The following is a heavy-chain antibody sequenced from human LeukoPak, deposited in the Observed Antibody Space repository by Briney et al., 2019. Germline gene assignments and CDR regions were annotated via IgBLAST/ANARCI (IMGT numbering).Heavy chain of an antibody. CDR2: ISAYNGDT. V-gene: IGHV1-18*01. D-gene: IGHD3-22*01. CDR3: ARGMEIAGSNWFDP. J-gene: IGHJ5*02. Sequence: GASVKVSCKASGYSFTSYGFNWVRQAPGRGLEWMGWISAYNGDTNYAQTFQGRVTLTTDTSTSTAYMELTSLRSGDTAVYYCARGMEIAGSNWFDPWGQGTLVTVSS. CDR1: GYSFTSYG.